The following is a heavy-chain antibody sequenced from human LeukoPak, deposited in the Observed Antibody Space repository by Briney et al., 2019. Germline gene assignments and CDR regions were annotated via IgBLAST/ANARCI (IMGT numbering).Heavy chain of an antibody. Sequence: GGSLRLSCAASGFTVSSNYKSWVRQAPGKGLEWVSVIYSGGSTYYADSVKGRFTISRDNSKNTLYLQMNSLRAEDTAVYYCARDPSGSYYFDYWGQGTLVTVSS. CDR3: ARDPSGSYYFDY. V-gene: IGHV3-66*01. D-gene: IGHD1-26*01. CDR2: IYSGGST. J-gene: IGHJ4*02. CDR1: GFTVSSNY.